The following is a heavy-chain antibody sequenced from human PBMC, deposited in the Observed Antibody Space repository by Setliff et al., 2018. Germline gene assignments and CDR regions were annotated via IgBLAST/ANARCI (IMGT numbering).Heavy chain of an antibody. J-gene: IGHJ6*02. CDR3: AKHGAYNDFLTGYNFYYDMDV. V-gene: IGHV3-30*18. Sequence: GGSLRLSCGASGFIFSNFGMHWVRQAPGKGLEWVAAVSFDGRNKYYEDSGKGGFTISRDESKNTLYLQMNSLRAEATAVYYCAKHGAYNDFLTGYNFYYDMDVWCQGTTVTVSS. CDR1: GFIFSNFG. CDR2: VSFDGRNK. D-gene: IGHD3-9*01.